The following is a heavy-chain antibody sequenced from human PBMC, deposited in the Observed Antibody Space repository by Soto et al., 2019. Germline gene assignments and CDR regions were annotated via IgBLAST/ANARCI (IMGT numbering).Heavy chain of an antibody. D-gene: IGHD5-12*01. CDR3: ARPKRWLQWRDAFDI. CDR1: GGSFSGYY. J-gene: IGHJ3*02. CDR2: INHSGST. V-gene: IGHV4-34*01. Sequence: SETLSLTCAVYGGSFSGYYWSWIRQPPGKGLEWIGEINHSGSTNYNPSLKSRVTISVDTSKNQFSLKLSSVTAADTAVYYCARPKRWLQWRDAFDIWGQGTMVTVSS.